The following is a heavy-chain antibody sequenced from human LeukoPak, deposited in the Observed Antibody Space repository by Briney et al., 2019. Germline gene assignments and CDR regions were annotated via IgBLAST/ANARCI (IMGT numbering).Heavy chain of an antibody. CDR1: GFTFSSYA. CDR2: ISYDGSNK. CDR3: AREEVHYYYMDV. Sequence: QPGGSLRLSCAASGFTFSSYAMHWVRQAPGKGLEWVAVISYDGSNKYYADSVKGRFTISRDNAKNSLYLQMNSLRAEDTAVYYCAREEVHYYYMDVWGKGTTVTVSS. D-gene: IGHD4/OR15-4a*01. V-gene: IGHV3-30*04. J-gene: IGHJ6*03.